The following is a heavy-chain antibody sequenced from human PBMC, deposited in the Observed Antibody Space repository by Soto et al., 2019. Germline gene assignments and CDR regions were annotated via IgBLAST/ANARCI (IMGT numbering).Heavy chain of an antibody. CDR1: GGSFSGYY. V-gene: IGHV4-34*01. Sequence: QVQLQQWGAGLLKPSETLSLTCAVYGGSFSGYYWSRICQPPGKGLEWIGEINHSRSTNYNPSLKSRVTISVDTSKNQFSLKLSSVTAADTAVYYCARVRQYCSSTSCYPYGMDVWGQGTTVTVSS. CDR3: ARVRQYCSSTSCYPYGMDV. J-gene: IGHJ6*02. D-gene: IGHD2-2*01. CDR2: INHSRST.